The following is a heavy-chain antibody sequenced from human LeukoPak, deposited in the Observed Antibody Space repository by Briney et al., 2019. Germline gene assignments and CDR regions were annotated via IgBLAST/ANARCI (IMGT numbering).Heavy chain of an antibody. CDR3: ARQEDHDYGDYYVDY. J-gene: IGHJ4*02. CDR1: GGSIGSYY. V-gene: IGHV4-59*08. D-gene: IGHD4-17*01. Sequence: SETLSLTCTVSGGSIGSYYWSWIRQPPGKGLEWIGYIYYGGSTKYNLSLKSRVTISVDTSKNQFSLTLSSVTAADTAVYYCARQEDHDYGDYYVDYWGQGTLVTVSS. CDR2: IYYGGST.